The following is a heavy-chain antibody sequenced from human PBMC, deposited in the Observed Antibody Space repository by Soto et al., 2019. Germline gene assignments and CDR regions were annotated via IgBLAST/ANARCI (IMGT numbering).Heavy chain of an antibody. Sequence: SETLSLTCAVSGASLTSGNWWTWVRQSPQRGLEYIGEIFHDGTANYYPSFERRVAMSVDTSRNQFSLKLTSVTAADTAVYFCARLVYDTRLNYMYFDFWGPGTLVTVSS. V-gene: IGHV4-4*02. CDR3: ARLVYDTRLNYMYFDF. D-gene: IGHD3-10*01. CDR2: IFHDGTA. CDR1: GASLTSGNW. J-gene: IGHJ4*02.